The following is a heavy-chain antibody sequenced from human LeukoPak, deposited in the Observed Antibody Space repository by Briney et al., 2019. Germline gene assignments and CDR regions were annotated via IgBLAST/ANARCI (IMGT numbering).Heavy chain of an antibody. V-gene: IGHV4-4*07. CDR1: GSSINSYY. J-gene: IGHJ4*01. CDR3: ARGWINLDY. Sequence: SETLSLTCTVSGSSINSYYWSWIRQPAGKGLELIGRIHTSGSTNYNPSLKSRATMSVDTSKNQFSLNLSSVTAADTAVYYCARGWINLDYWGHGTLVTVSS. D-gene: IGHD5-12*01. CDR2: IHTSGST.